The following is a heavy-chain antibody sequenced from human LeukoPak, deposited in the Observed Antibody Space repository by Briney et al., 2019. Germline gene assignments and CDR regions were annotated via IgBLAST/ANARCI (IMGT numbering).Heavy chain of an antibody. V-gene: IGHV4-38-2*02. Sequence: PSETLSLTCAVSGYSISSGYYWGWIRQPPGKGLEWIGSIYHSGSTYYNPSLKSRVTISVDTSKNQFSLKLSSVTAADTAVYYCAREEGYSSTQEGDAFDIWGQGTMVTVSS. CDR2: IYHSGST. CDR3: AREEGYSSTQEGDAFDI. D-gene: IGHD2-2*01. J-gene: IGHJ3*02. CDR1: GYSISSGYY.